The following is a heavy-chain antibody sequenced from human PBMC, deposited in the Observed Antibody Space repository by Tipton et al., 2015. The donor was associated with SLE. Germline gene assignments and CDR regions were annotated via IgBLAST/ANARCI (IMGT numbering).Heavy chain of an antibody. D-gene: IGHD7-27*01. J-gene: IGHJ4*02. CDR1: GFTFSAYE. CDR2: ISSDSRTT. V-gene: IGHV3-48*03. CDR3: ARDLGNLIPPGFY. Sequence: SLRLSCAASGFTFSAYEMNWVRQAPGKGLEWHSYISSDSRTTYYADSVKGRFTISREKTKKSLYLQMSSLTVEDTALYYCARDLGNLIPPGFYWGQGTLVTVSS.